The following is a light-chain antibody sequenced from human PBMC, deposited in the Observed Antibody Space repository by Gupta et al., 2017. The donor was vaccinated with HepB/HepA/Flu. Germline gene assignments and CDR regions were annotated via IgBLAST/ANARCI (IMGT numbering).Light chain of an antibody. CDR2: QDS. CDR1: KLGDKY. V-gene: IGLV3-1*01. J-gene: IGLJ2*01. Sequence: SYELTQPPSVSVSPGQTASITCSGDKLGDKYACWYQQKPGQSPVLVIYQDSKRPSGIPERFSGSNSGNTATLTISGTQARDEADYYCQAWDSSIGGVVFGGGTKRTVL. CDR3: QAWDSSIGGVV.